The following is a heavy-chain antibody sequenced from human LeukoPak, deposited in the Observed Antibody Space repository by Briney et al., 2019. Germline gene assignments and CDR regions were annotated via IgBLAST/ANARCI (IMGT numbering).Heavy chain of an antibody. Sequence: SETLSLTCAVYGGSFSGYYWSWIRQPPGKGLEWIGEINHSGSTNYNPSLKSRVTISVDTSKNQFSLKLSSVTAADTAVYYCASSVATYDAFDIRGQGTMVTVSS. CDR3: ASSVATYDAFDI. V-gene: IGHV4-34*01. D-gene: IGHD5-12*01. CDR1: GGSFSGYY. CDR2: INHSGST. J-gene: IGHJ3*02.